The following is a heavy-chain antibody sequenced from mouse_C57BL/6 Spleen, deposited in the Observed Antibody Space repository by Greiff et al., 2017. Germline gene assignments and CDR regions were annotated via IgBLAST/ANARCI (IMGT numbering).Heavy chain of an antibody. CDR2: IDPSDSET. D-gene: IGHD1-1*01. CDR3: ARGTTVVAPYYAMDY. Sequence: QVQLQQPGAELVRPGSSVKLSCKASGYTFTSYWMHWVKQRPIQGLEWIGNIDPSDSETHYNQKFKNKATLTVDKSSSTAYMQLSSLTSDDSAVYYCARGTTVVAPYYAMDYWGQGTSVTVSS. CDR1: GYTFTSYW. V-gene: IGHV1-52*01. J-gene: IGHJ4*01.